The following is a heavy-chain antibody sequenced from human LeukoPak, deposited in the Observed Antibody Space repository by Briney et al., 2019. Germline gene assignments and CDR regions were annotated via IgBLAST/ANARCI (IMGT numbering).Heavy chain of an antibody. CDR1: GFTFSSYG. J-gene: IGHJ4*02. CDR2: ISYDGSNK. D-gene: IGHD3-10*01. V-gene: IGHV3-30*18. Sequence: GGSLRLSCAASGFTFSSYGVHWVRQAPGKGLEWVAVISYDGSNKYYADSVKGRFTISRDNSKNTLYLQMNSLRAEDTAVYYCAKDLYYYGSGSPDYWGQGTLVTVSS. CDR3: AKDLYYYGSGSPDY.